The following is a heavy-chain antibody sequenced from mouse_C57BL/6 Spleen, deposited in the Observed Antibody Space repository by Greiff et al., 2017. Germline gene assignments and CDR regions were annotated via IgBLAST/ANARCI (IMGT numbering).Heavy chain of an antibody. CDR2: ISSGSSTI. CDR3: ARLHYYGSRGYFDV. J-gene: IGHJ1*03. D-gene: IGHD1-1*01. Sequence: EVQRVESGGGLVKPGGSLKLSCAASGFTFSDYGMHWVRQAPEKGLEWVAYISSGSSTIYYADTVKGRFTISRDNAKNTLFLQMTSLRSEDTAMYYCARLHYYGSRGYFDVWGTGTTVTVSS. V-gene: IGHV5-17*01. CDR1: GFTFSDYG.